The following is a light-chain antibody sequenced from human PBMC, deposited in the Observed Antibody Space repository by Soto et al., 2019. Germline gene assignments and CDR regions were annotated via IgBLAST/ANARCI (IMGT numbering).Light chain of an antibody. Sequence: QSVLTQPPSVSGAPGQRVTISCTGSSSNIGAGYDVHWYQQFPGTAPKLLIYDNSNRPSGVPDRFSGSKSGTSASLAITGLQAEDEADYYCQSYDNNLSAYVFGTGTKVTVL. CDR1: SSNIGAGYD. J-gene: IGLJ1*01. CDR3: QSYDNNLSAYV. CDR2: DNS. V-gene: IGLV1-40*01.